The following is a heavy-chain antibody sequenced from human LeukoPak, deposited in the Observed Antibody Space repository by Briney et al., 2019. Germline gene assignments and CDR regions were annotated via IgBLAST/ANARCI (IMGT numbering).Heavy chain of an antibody. CDR3: ARDALPEYESSGYLRLPKYDFDY. V-gene: IGHV3-21*01. CDR1: GFTFSSNY. Sequence: GGSLTLSCAASGFTFSSNYMSWVRQAPGKGLEWISSITSRRNHIDYADSVKGRFTISGTCTKHSLYLQIHIPTADDAAAYLCARDALPEYESSGYLRLPKYDFDYWGQGTLVTVSS. D-gene: IGHD3-22*01. CDR2: ITSRRNHI. J-gene: IGHJ4*02.